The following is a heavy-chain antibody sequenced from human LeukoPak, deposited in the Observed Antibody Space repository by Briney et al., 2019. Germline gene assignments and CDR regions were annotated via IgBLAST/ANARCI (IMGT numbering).Heavy chain of an antibody. J-gene: IGHJ3*02. Sequence: SETLPLTCTVSGGSISSYYWSWIRQPPGKGLEWIGYIYYSGSTNYNPSLKSRVTISVDTSKNQFSLKLSSVTAADTAVYYCARAPYYDILTGYRHAFDIWGQETMVTVSS. CDR1: GGSISSYY. D-gene: IGHD3-9*01. V-gene: IGHV4-59*01. CDR2: IYYSGST. CDR3: ARAPYYDILTGYRHAFDI.